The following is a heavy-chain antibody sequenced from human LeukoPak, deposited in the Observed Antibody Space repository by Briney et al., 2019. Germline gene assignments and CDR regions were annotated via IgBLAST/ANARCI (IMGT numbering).Heavy chain of an antibody. CDR3: AKDPYPKVDGSPSDYYYYMDV. V-gene: IGHV3-23*01. CDR1: GFTFSSYG. D-gene: IGHD1-26*01. CDR2: ISGSGGST. Sequence: GGSLRLSCAASGFTFSSYGMSWVRQAPGKGLEWVSAISGSGGSTYYADSVKGRFTISRDNSKNTLYLQMNSLRAEDTAVYYCAKDPYPKVDGSPSDYYYYMDVWGKGTTVTVSS. J-gene: IGHJ6*03.